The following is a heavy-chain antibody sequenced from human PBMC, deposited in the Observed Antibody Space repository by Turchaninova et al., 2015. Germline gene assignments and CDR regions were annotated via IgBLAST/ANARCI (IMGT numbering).Heavy chain of an antibody. J-gene: IGHJ6*03. CDR1: GGSIRSYY. CDR2: IYSSGST. V-gene: IGHV4-59*01. Sequence: QVQLQESGPGLVMPSETLSLTCTVSGGSIRSYYWSWIRQPPGKGLVWIGYIYSSGSTNYNPSLNSRVTMSVDTSKNQFSLKLNSVTAADTAVYYCARERTTVTTISRYYYMDVWGKGTTVTVAS. D-gene: IGHD4-11*01. CDR3: ARERTTVTTISRYYYMDV.